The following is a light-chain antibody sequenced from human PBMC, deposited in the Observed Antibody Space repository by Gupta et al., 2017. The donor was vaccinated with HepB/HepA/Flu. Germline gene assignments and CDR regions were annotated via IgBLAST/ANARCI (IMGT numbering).Light chain of an antibody. Sequence: SSELTQPPSVSVSPGQTARITCPGDTFTNQYAYWYQQKPGQAPVLVIYKDSERHSGIPARFSGASSGTTITLTITGVQAEDEADYYCQSADNSGNYGFVVFGGGTKLTVL. CDR3: QSADNSGNYGFVV. CDR1: TFTNQY. J-gene: IGLJ2*01. V-gene: IGLV3-25*03. CDR2: KDS.